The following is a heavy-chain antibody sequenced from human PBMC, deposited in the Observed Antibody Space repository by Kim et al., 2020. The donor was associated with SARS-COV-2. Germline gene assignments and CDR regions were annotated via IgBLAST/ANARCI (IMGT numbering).Heavy chain of an antibody. Sequence: GGSLRLSCAASGFIFRNYTFHWVRQAPGKGLEWVSLISSDGSSTYYADSVKGRFSISRDNTKNTLYLQMKSLRTDDTALYYCAKNEGDPLPDDFDY. CDR3: AKNEGDPLPDDFDY. CDR2: ISSDGSST. D-gene: IGHD1-26*01. V-gene: IGHV3-43*01. CDR1: GFIFRNYT. J-gene: IGHJ4*01.